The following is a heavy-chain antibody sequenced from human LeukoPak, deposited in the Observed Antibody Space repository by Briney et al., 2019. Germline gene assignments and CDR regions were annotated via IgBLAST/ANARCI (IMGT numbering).Heavy chain of an antibody. CDR3: VRLYDDYTNGHFDS. J-gene: IGHJ4*02. CDR2: ISSSSSTI. CDR1: GFTFSSYS. V-gene: IGHV3-48*04. D-gene: IGHD4-11*01. Sequence: GSLRLSCAASGFTFSSYSMNWVRQAPGKGLEWVSYISSSSSTIYYADSVKGRFTISRDNAKNSLYLQLNSLRAEDTAVYYCVRLYDDYTNGHFDSWGQGTLVTVSS.